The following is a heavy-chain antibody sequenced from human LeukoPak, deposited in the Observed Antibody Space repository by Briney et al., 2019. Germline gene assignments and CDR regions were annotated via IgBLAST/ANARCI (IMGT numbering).Heavy chain of an antibody. CDR3: ARHTLIAVATGWFDP. CDR1: GFTFSDYY. Sequence: GSLRLSCAASGFTFSDYYMSWIRQAPGKGLEWIGSIYYSGSTYYNPSLKSRVTISVDTSKNQFSLKLSSVTAADTAVYYCARHTLIAVATGWFDPWGQGTLVTVSS. J-gene: IGHJ5*02. CDR2: IYYSGST. V-gene: IGHV4-39*01. D-gene: IGHD6-19*01.